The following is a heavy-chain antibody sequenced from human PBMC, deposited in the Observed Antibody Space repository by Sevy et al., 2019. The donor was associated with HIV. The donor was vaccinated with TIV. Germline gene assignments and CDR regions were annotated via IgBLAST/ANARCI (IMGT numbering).Heavy chain of an antibody. V-gene: IGHV3-21*01. J-gene: IGHJ4*02. D-gene: IGHD5-12*01. CDR1: GFTFSSYS. CDR3: ARVTKDGYNYFDY. CDR2: ISSSSGYI. Sequence: GGSLRLSCAASGFTFSSYSMNWVRQAPGKGLEWVSSISSSSGYIYYADSVKGRFTISRDNAKNSLYLQMNSLRAEDTAVYYCARVTKDGYNYFDYWGQGTLVTVSS.